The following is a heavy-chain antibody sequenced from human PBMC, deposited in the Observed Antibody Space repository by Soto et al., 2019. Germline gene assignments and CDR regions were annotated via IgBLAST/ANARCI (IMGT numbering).Heavy chain of an antibody. D-gene: IGHD2-15*01. V-gene: IGHV1-46*01. CDR3: ARAGYCSGGTCFHGNCDY. CDR2: INTNGGST. Sequence: QVQLVQSGAEVQRPGASVKVSCKASGYTFTTYYMHCVRQAPGQGLEWWGIINTNGGSTTYAQKFQGRVTMTRDTSTSTVYLELSSLRSEDTAVYYCARAGYCSGGTCFHGNCDYWGQGTLVTVSA. CDR1: GYTFTTYY. J-gene: IGHJ4*02.